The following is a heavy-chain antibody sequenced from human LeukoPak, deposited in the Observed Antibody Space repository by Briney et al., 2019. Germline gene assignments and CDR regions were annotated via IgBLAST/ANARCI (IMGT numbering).Heavy chain of an antibody. CDR2: VNPNNGGT. D-gene: IGHD1-26*01. J-gene: IGHJ4*02. V-gene: IGHV1-2*02. CDR3: ARGGASGSYYDDFDF. Sequence: ASVKLSFNASGYTVTVYYMYWGRRPPAQGLERERWVNPNNGGTNYAQKFQGRVTMTRDTYINTAYMELSRLRSDDTAVYYCARGGASGSYYDDFDFWGQGTLVTVSS. CDR1: GYTVTVYY.